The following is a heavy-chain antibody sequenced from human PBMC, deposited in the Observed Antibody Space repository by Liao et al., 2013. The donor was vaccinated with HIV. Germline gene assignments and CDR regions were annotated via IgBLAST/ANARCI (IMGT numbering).Heavy chain of an antibody. CDR2: MSYSKST. D-gene: IGHD1-1*01. CDR3: ARAHRYRGGMDAFDL. J-gene: IGHJ3*01. V-gene: IGHV4-59*01. CDR1: GGSISSYY. Sequence: QVQLQESGPGLVKPSETLSVTCTVSGGSISSYYWSWIRQPPGKGLEWIGYMSYSKSTIYNPSLKSRVTISVDTSKNQFSLNLSSLTAADTAVYYCARAHRYRGGMDAFDLWGQGTMVTVSS.